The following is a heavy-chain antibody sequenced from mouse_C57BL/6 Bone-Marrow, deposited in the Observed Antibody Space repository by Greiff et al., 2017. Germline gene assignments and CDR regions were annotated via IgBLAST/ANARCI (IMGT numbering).Heavy chain of an antibody. CDR2: IYPGDGDT. CDR3: ASSHYYGSSYGAY. V-gene: IGHV1-82*01. Sequence: VQLQESGPELVKPGASVKISCKASGYAFSSSWMNWVKQRPGKGLEWIGRIYPGDGDTNYNGKFKGKATLTADKSSSTAYMQLSSLTSEDSAVYFCASSHYYGSSYGAYWGQGTLFTVSA. D-gene: IGHD1-1*01. J-gene: IGHJ3*01. CDR1: GYAFSSSW.